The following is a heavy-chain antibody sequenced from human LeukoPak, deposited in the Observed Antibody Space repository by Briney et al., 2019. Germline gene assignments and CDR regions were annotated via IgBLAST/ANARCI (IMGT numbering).Heavy chain of an antibody. D-gene: IGHD5-24*01. V-gene: IGHV4-59*08. CDR1: GGSISSYY. CDR3: ARRMATNPKYYFDY. Sequence: PSETLSLTCTVSGGSISSYYWSWIRQPPGKELEWIGYVSYSGSTNYNPSLKSRVTISVDTSKNQFSLKLSSVTAADTAVYYCARRMATNPKYYFDYWGQGILVTVSS. J-gene: IGHJ4*02. CDR2: VSYSGST.